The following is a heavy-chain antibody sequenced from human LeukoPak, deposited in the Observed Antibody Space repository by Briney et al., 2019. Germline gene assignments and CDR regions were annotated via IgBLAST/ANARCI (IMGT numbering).Heavy chain of an antibody. D-gene: IGHD3-9*01. V-gene: IGHV3-74*01. CDR3: ARDRADFVTDYHLLFDQ. CDR1: GSTFSNHW. CDR2: IKNDGRST. J-gene: IGHJ4*02. Sequence: PGGSLRLSCAASGSTFSNHWMHSVSQAPRDGLVWVLCIKNDGRSTGYADSVKGPFTISRDNAKNTLYLEMHRLRAEDTAVYYCARDRADFVTDYHLLFDQWGQGTLVSVSS.